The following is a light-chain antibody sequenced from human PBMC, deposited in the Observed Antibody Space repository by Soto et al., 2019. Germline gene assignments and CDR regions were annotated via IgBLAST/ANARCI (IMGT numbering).Light chain of an antibody. CDR1: QSISSY. J-gene: IGKJ4*01. CDR3: QQNYNFPLT. V-gene: IGKV1-39*01. CDR2: GAS. Sequence: EIQMTQSPSSLSASVGDRVTITCRASQSISSYLNWYQQKPGKAPSLLIYGASSVQSGVPSRFSGSGSGTYFTLIISSLQPEDFATYYCQQNYNFPLTFGRGTKVEIK.